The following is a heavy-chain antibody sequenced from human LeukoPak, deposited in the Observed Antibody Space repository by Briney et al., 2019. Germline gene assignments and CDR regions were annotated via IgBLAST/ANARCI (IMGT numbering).Heavy chain of an antibody. CDR1: GFTFSSYW. V-gene: IGHV3-7*03. Sequence: GGSLRLSCGASGFTFSSYWMNWVRQAPGKGLEWVANIKKDGSEKYYVDSVKGRFTISRDNAKNSLYLQMNSLRAEDTAVYYCAKEGAYSSGWYYVSYFDYWGQGTLVTVSS. CDR2: IKKDGSEK. J-gene: IGHJ4*02. D-gene: IGHD6-19*01. CDR3: AKEGAYSSGWYYVSYFDY.